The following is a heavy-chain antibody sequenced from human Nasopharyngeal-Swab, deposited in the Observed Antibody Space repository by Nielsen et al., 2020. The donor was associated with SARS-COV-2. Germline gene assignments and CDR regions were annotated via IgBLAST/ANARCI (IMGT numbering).Heavy chain of an antibody. V-gene: IGHV3-72*01. Sequence: WIPQRPGKGLEWVGRTRNKANSYTTEYAASVKGRFTISRDDSKNSLYLQMNSLKTEDTAVYYCVLETYGSYYYYYMDVWGKGTTVTVSS. CDR3: VLETYGSYYYYYMDV. CDR2: TRNKANSYTT. D-gene: IGHD4-17*01. J-gene: IGHJ6*03.